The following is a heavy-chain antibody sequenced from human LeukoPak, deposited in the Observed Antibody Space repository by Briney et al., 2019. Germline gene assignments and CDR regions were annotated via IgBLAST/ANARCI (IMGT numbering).Heavy chain of an antibody. J-gene: IGHJ3*02. CDR3: AKKMTTVAPGNAFDI. D-gene: IGHD4-23*01. Sequence: PGGSLRLSCAASGFTFSSYSMNWVRQAPGKGLEWVSSISSSSSYIYYADSVKGRFTISRDNAKDSLYLQMNSLRAEDTAVYYCAKKMTTVAPGNAFDIWGPGTMVTVSS. CDR1: GFTFSSYS. CDR2: ISSSSSYI. V-gene: IGHV3-21*04.